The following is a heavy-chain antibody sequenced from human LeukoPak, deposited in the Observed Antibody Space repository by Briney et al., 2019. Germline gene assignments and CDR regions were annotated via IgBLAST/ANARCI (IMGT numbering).Heavy chain of an antibody. J-gene: IGHJ6*02. CDR2: INPNSGGT. CDR1: GYTFTGYY. Sequence: GASVKVSCKASGYTFTGYYMHWVRQAPGQGLEWMGWINPNSGGTNYAQKFQGRVTMTRDTSISTAYMELSRLRSDDTAVYYCARDLGGQAAVRYWYYYGMDVWGQGTTVTVSS. D-gene: IGHD6-13*01. CDR3: ARDLGGQAAVRYWYYYGMDV. V-gene: IGHV1-2*02.